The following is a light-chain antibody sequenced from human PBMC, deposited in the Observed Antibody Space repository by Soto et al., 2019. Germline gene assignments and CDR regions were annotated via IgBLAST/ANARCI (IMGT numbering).Light chain of an antibody. CDR1: QSFSTSY. J-gene: IGKJ3*01. Sequence: EIVLTQSPGTLSLSPGERATLSCRASQSFSTSYLAWYQHQPGQAPRLLIYNTFTRATCIPDRFSGSGSGTDFTLTISRLEPEDCAVYYCQQYGGSPFTFGPGTKVDIK. CDR2: NTF. CDR3: QQYGGSPFT. V-gene: IGKV3-20*01.